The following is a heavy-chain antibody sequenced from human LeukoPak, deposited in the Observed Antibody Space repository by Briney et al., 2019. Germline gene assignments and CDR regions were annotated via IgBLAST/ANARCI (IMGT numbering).Heavy chain of an antibody. CDR3: AKDFFRIAAAGSEFDY. D-gene: IGHD6-13*01. Sequence: GGSLRLSCAASGFTFSSYGMHWVRQAPGKGLEWVAFIRYDGSNKYYADSVKGRLTISRDSSKNTLYLQMNSLRAEDTAVYYCAKDFFRIAAAGSEFDYWGQGTLVTVSS. CDR2: IRYDGSNK. CDR1: GFTFSSYG. J-gene: IGHJ4*02. V-gene: IGHV3-30*02.